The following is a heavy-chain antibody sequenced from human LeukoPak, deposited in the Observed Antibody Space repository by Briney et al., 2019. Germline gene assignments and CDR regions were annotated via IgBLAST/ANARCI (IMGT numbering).Heavy chain of an antibody. CDR1: GYSFTSYW. D-gene: IGHD3-10*01. Sequence: PGQSLQISSQGSGYSFTSYWIGWARPMPGKGLEWMGIIYPGDSDTRYSPSFQGQVTISADKSISTAYLQWSSLKAPDAAMYYCARRETMGDFDHWGQGTLVTVSS. CDR2: IYPGDSDT. V-gene: IGHV5-51*01. CDR3: ARRETMGDFDH. J-gene: IGHJ5*02.